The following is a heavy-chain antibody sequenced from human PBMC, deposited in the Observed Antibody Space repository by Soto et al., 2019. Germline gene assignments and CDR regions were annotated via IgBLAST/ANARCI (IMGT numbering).Heavy chain of an antibody. CDR3: AKDIGWCSSTSCYLYGMDV. CDR2: ISGGGGGA. J-gene: IGHJ6*02. V-gene: IGHV3-23*01. CDR1: GFIFSNYA. D-gene: IGHD2-2*01. Sequence: GGSLRLSCAASGFIFSNYAMMWVRQAPGKGLEWVSAISGGGGGAQYADSVRARLTISRDNAKNSLYLQMNSLRAEDTALYYCAKDIGWCSSTSCYLYGMDVWGQGTLVTVSS.